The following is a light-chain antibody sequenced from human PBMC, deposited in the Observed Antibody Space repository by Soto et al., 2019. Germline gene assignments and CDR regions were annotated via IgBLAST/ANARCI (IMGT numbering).Light chain of an antibody. Sequence: QAVLTQPPSVSAAPGQKVTISCSGSSSNIGNNYVSWYQHLPGTAPKLLIYDNNKRPSGIPDQFSGSKSGTSATLGITGLQTGDEADYYCGKWDSSLSSGVFGGGTKLTVL. CDR1: SSNIGNNY. V-gene: IGLV1-51*01. J-gene: IGLJ3*02. CDR3: GKWDSSLSSGV. CDR2: DNN.